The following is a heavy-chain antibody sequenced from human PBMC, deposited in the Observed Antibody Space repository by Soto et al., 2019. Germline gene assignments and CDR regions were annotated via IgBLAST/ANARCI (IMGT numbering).Heavy chain of an antibody. J-gene: IGHJ4*02. Sequence: LEILSLTCTVSGGSISSSSYYWGWIRQPPGKGLEWIGSIYYSGSTYYNPSLKSRVTVSVDTSKNQFSLKLSSVTAADTAVYYCSGHAGPFDYWGQGTLVTVSS. CDR2: IYYSGST. CDR3: SGHAGPFDY. CDR1: GGSISSSSYY. V-gene: IGHV4-39*01.